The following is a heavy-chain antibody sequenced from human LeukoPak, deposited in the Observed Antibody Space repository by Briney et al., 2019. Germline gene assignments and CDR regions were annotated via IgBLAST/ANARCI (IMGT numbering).Heavy chain of an antibody. CDR1: GGSISTYY. Sequence: SETLSLTCTISGGSISTYYWSWIRQPPGKGLEWIGYIYYTGSTNYNPSLKSRVTFSVDTSKNQFSLRLISVTAADTAVYYCARREDFWYFDLWGQGTPVTVSS. CDR2: IYYTGST. V-gene: IGHV4-59*08. CDR3: ARREDFWYFDL. J-gene: IGHJ2*01.